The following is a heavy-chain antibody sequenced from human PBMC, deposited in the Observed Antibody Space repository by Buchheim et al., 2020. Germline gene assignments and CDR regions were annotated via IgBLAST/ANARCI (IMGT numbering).Heavy chain of an antibody. CDR2: INGDGSST. Sequence: EVQLVESGGGLVRPGGSLRLSCAASGFIFSDYWMHWVRQAPGKGLVWVSRINGDGSSTTYADSVKGRFTISRDNAKNTLYLQINSLRVEDTAVYYCARTMTGGYFDYWGQGA. CDR3: ARTMTGGYFDY. CDR1: GFIFSDYW. V-gene: IGHV3-74*03. D-gene: IGHD3-16*01. J-gene: IGHJ4*02.